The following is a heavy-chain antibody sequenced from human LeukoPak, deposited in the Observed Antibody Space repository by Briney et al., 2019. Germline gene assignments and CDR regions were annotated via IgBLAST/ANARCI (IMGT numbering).Heavy chain of an antibody. D-gene: IGHD4-23*01. CDR1: GGPISSYY. J-gene: IGHJ6*02. CDR2: IYYSGST. Sequence: KTSETLSLTCTVSGGPISSYYWSWIRQPPGKGLEWIGYIYYSGSTNYNPSLKSRVTISVDTSKNQFSLKLSSVTAADTAVYYCARLPTVVTGPFYYYYGMDVWGQGTTVTVSS. V-gene: IGHV4-59*08. CDR3: ARLPTVVTGPFYYYYGMDV.